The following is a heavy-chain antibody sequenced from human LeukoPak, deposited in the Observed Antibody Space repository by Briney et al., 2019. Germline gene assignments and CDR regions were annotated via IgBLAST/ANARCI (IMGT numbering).Heavy chain of an antibody. J-gene: IGHJ4*02. V-gene: IGHV3-7*04. D-gene: IGHD2-2*01. CDR2: IKQDGSEK. Sequence: GGSLRLSCAASGFTFRSYRMTWVRQAPGKGLEWVANIKQDGSEKYYVDSVKGRFTISRDNAKNSLYLQMNSLRAEDTAVYYCARDRRCSSTSCYYFDYWGQGTLVTVSS. CDR3: ARDRRCSSTSCYYFDY. CDR1: GFTFRSYR.